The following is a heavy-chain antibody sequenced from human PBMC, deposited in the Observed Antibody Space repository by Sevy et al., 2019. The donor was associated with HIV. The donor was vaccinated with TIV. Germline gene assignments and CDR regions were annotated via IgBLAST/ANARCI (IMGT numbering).Heavy chain of an antibody. CDR1: GFTFSSYA. J-gene: IGHJ4*02. V-gene: IGHV3-30*04. Sequence: GGSLRLSCAASGFTFSSYAMHWVRQAPGKGLERVAVISYDGSNKYYADSVKGRFTISRDNSKNTLYLQMNSLRAEDTAVYYCARDGYYYDSSGYYQLDYWSQGTLVTVSS. CDR2: ISYDGSNK. D-gene: IGHD3-22*01. CDR3: ARDGYYYDSSGYYQLDY.